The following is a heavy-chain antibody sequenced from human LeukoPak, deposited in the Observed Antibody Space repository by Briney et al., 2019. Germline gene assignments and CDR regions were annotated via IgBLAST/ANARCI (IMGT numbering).Heavy chain of an antibody. Sequence: GGSLRLSCEASGFTFSTFAMIWVRQPPGKGLEWVSSIFPSGGEIHCADSVRGRFTISRDNSKSTLSLQMNSLRDEDTAVYYCAKVVVLPTALGDWYLDLWGRGTLVTVSS. CDR2: IFPSGGEI. D-gene: IGHD2-2*01. CDR3: AKVVVLPTALGDWYLDL. J-gene: IGHJ2*01. V-gene: IGHV3-23*01. CDR1: GFTFSTFA.